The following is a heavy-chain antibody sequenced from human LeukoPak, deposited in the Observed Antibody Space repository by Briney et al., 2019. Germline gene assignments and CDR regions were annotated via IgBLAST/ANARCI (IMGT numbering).Heavy chain of an antibody. D-gene: IGHD6-19*01. CDR3: AKDLYSSGFDY. J-gene: IGHJ4*02. V-gene: IGHV3-30*18. CDR2: ISYDGSNK. CDR1: GVTFSSYG. Sequence: GRSLRLSCAAYGVTFSSYGMHWVRQAPGKGLEWVAVISYDGSNKYYADSVKGRFTISRDNSKNTLYLQMNSLRAEDTAVYYCAKDLYSSGFDYWGQGTLVTVSS.